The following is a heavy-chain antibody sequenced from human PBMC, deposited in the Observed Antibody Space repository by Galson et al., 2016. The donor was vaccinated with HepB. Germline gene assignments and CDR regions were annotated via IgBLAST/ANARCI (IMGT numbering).Heavy chain of an antibody. D-gene: IGHD3-22*01. CDR2: ISYDRSNK. V-gene: IGHV3-30*18. CDR1: GFTFSTYG. Sequence: SLRLPCAASGFTFSTYGMHWVRQAPGKGLEWVAVISYDRSNKNYAASVKGRFTISRDNSKNTLYLEMTSLREEDTAVYYCAKDYSGYYFDGTGYYNAFDYWGQGALVTVAS. J-gene: IGHJ4*02. CDR3: AKDYSGYYFDGTGYYNAFDY.